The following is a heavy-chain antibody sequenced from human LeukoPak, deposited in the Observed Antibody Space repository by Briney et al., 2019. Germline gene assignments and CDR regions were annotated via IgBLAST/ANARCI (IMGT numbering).Heavy chain of an antibody. CDR1: GFMFSSNW. Sequence: GGSLRLSCAASGFMFSSNWMSWVRLAPGKGLEWVANIKEDGTETYYVDSVKGRFTISRDNAKNSLYLQMNSLRVDGTAVYYCAKEGRSLQTYWGQGTLVTVSS. V-gene: IGHV3-7*03. CDR2: IKEDGTET. J-gene: IGHJ4*02. D-gene: IGHD5-24*01. CDR3: AKEGRSLQTY.